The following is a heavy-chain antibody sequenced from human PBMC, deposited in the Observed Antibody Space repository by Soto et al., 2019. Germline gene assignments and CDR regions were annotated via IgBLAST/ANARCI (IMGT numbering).Heavy chain of an antibody. Sequence: SETLSLTCAVYGGSFSGYYWSWIRQPPGKGLEWIGEINHSGSTNYNPSLKSRVTISVDTSKNQFSLRAEDTAVYYCARDRPTVTLDYYYGMDVWGQGTTVTVSS. CDR1: GGSFSGYY. D-gene: IGHD4-4*01. CDR3: ARDRPTVTLDYYYGMDV. J-gene: IGHJ6*02. V-gene: IGHV4-34*01. CDR2: INHSGST.